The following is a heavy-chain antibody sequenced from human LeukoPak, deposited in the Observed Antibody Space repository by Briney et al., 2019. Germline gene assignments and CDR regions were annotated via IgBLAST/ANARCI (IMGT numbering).Heavy chain of an antibody. D-gene: IGHD6-13*01. CDR1: GGSISSYY. CDR3: ARLYSSSLGRVFDY. CDR2: IYYSGST. J-gene: IGHJ4*02. Sequence: SETLSLTCTVSGGSISSYYWSWIRQPPGKGLEWIGYIYYSGSTNYSPSLKSRVTISVDTSKNQFSLKLSSVTAADTAVYYCARLYSSSLGRVFDYWGRGTLVTVSS. V-gene: IGHV4-59*01.